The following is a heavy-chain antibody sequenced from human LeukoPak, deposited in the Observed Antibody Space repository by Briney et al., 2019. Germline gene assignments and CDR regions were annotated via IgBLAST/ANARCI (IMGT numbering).Heavy chain of an antibody. Sequence: GGSLGLSCEASGFTFSNYWMSWVRQAPGKGLEWVANIKHDGSEKYYVDSVKGRFTISRDNSKNTLYLQMNSLRAEDTAVYYCAKSLRDIWGQGTMVTVSS. D-gene: IGHD3-16*01. CDR2: IKHDGSEK. J-gene: IGHJ3*02. CDR3: AKSLRDI. CDR1: GFTFSNYW. V-gene: IGHV3-7*03.